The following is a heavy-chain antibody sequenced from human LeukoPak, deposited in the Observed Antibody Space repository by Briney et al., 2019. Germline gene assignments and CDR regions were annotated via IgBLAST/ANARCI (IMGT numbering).Heavy chain of an antibody. Sequence: SVKVSCKASGGTFSSYAISWVRQAPGQGLEWMGGIIPIFGTANYAQKFQGRVTITADESTSTVYMELSSLRSEDTAVYYCARDLIGDAPFDYWGQGTLVTVPS. CDR2: IIPIFGTA. J-gene: IGHJ4*02. D-gene: IGHD2-21*02. CDR1: GGTFSSYA. CDR3: ARDLIGDAPFDY. V-gene: IGHV1-69*13.